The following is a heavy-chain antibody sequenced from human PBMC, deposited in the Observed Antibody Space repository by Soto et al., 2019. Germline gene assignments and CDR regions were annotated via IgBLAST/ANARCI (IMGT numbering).Heavy chain of an antibody. Sequence: PSETLSLTCTVSGGSISSSSYYWGWIRQPPGKGLEWIGSIYYSGSTYYNPSLKSRVTISVDTSKNQFSLKLSSVTAADAAVYYCARTIQYSSGWPDWGQGTLVTVSS. CDR3: ARTIQYSSGWPD. D-gene: IGHD6-19*01. J-gene: IGHJ4*02. CDR2: IYYSGST. CDR1: GGSISSSSYY. V-gene: IGHV4-39*01.